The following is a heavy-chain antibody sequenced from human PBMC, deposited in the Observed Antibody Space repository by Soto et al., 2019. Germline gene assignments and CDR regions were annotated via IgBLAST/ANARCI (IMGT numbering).Heavy chain of an antibody. J-gene: IGHJ5*02. V-gene: IGHV1-3*01. D-gene: IGHD3-10*01. CDR2: INAGNGDT. CDR1: GYTFTRNA. CDR3: ARDRWFGDSWFDP. Sequence: ASVKVSCKASGYTFTRNAMHWVRQAPGQRLEWMGWINAGNGDTKYSQKFQGRVTITRDTSASTAYMELGSLRSEDTAVYYCARDRWFGDSWFDPWGQGTLGTVSS.